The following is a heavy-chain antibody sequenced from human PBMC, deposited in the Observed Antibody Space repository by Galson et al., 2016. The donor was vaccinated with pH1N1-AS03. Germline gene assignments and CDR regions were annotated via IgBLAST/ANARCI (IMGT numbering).Heavy chain of an antibody. D-gene: IGHD4-17*01. V-gene: IGHV3-23*01. Sequence: SLRLSCAASGFTFSSYAMSWVRQAPGKGLEWVSAISGRGDSTYYADSVKGRFTISRDNSKNMLYLQMNSLRAEDTAVYYCAKDKSYGDYPSWFDPWGQGTLVTVSS. CDR2: ISGRGDST. J-gene: IGHJ5*02. CDR1: GFTFSSYA. CDR3: AKDKSYGDYPSWFDP.